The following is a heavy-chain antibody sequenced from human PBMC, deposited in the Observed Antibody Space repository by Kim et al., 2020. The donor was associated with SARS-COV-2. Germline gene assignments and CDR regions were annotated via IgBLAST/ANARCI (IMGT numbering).Heavy chain of an antibody. D-gene: IGHD3-22*01. V-gene: IGHV3-48*04. CDR3: ARDGFDDSSGSFDY. J-gene: IGHJ4*02. CDR2: ISSSSSTI. Sequence: GGSLRLSCAASGFTFSSYSMNWVRQAPGKGLEWVSYISSSSSTIYYADSVKGRFTISRDNAKNSLYLQMNSLRAEDTAVYYCARDGFDDSSGSFDYWGQGTLVTVSS. CDR1: GFTFSSYS.